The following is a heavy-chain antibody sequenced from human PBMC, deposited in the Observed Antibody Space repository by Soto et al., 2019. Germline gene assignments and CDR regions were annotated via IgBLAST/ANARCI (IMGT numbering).Heavy chain of an antibody. CDR2: ISFSGTT. J-gene: IGHJ4*02. Sequence: PSETLSLTCTVSGGSISSSSYYWGWIRKPPGRGLEWIGSISFSGTTNYNPSLRSRLTISVDTSKDQFSLKLSSVTAADTAVYYCARSIYGSGSYAYYFDFWGQGPLVTVSS. CDR1: GGSISSSSYY. D-gene: IGHD3-10*01. CDR3: ARSIYGSGSYAYYFDF. V-gene: IGHV4-39*01.